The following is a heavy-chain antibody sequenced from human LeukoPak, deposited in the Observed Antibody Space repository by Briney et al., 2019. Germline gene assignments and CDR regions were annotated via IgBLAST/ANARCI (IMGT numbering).Heavy chain of an antibody. J-gene: IGHJ4*02. CDR3: ARDRGEYCSGGSCYGLDY. V-gene: IGHV4-4*07. D-gene: IGHD2-15*01. CDR2: IYTSGST. Sequence: SETLSLTCAVYGGSFSGYYWNWIRQPAGKGLEWIGRIYTSGSTNYNPSLKSRITISVDTSKNQFSLKLSSVTAADTAVYYCARDRGEYCSGGSCYGLDYWGQGTLVTVSS. CDR1: GGSFSGYY.